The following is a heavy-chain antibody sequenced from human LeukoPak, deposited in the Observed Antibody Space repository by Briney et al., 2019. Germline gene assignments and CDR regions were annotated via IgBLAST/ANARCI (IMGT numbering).Heavy chain of an antibody. CDR1: GYTFTSYG. J-gene: IGHJ3*02. V-gene: IGHV1-18*01. CDR3: ARVLRWNYVEDAFDI. CDR2: ISAYNGNT. Sequence: GASVKVSCKASGYTFTSYGISWVRQAPGQGLEWMGWISAYNGNTNYAQKLQGRVTMTTDTSTSTAYMELRSLRSDDTAVYYCARVLRWNYVEDAFDIWGQGTMVTVSS. D-gene: IGHD1-7*01.